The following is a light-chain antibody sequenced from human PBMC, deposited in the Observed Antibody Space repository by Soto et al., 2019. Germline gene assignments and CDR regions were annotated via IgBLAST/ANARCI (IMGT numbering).Light chain of an antibody. CDR1: QSVSSIY. CDR3: QQSSNSRT. Sequence: EIVLTQSPGTLSLSPGERATLSCRASQSVSSIYLSWYQQKPGQATRLLNDAASSRAAGIPDRCSGSGCGTDIPLTISRLEPEDFAVYYCQQSSNSRTFGQGTKVDIK. V-gene: IGKV3D-20*02. J-gene: IGKJ1*01. CDR2: AAS.